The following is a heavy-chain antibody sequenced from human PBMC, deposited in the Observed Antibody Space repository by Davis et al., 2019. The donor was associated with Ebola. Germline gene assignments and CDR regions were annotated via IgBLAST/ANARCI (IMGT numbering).Heavy chain of an antibody. D-gene: IGHD5-12*01. CDR1: AGSIRRNY. J-gene: IGHJ4*02. CDR3: ARQNNSGLRVFDY. Sequence: MPSETLSLTCTVSAGSIRRNYLRRIRQSPGKGLEWIASIYYLGNTAYSPSLKSRAAISVDTSKNQFSLKLSSVTAADTAVYYCARQNNSGLRVFDYWGQGTLVTVSS. CDR2: IYYLGNT. V-gene: IGHV4-59*08.